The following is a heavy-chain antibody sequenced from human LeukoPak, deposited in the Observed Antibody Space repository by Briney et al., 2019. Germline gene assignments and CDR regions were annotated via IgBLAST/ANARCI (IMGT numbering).Heavy chain of an antibody. Sequence: PGGSLRLSCAASGFTFSSYGMHWVRQAPGKGLEWVAGISYDGSNKYYADSVKGRFTISRDDSKNTLYLQMNSLRAEDTAVYYCANLLLYSKSNDAFDIWGQGTMVTVSS. CDR3: ANLLLYSKSNDAFDI. CDR2: ISYDGSNK. V-gene: IGHV3-30*18. D-gene: IGHD2-8*01. J-gene: IGHJ3*02. CDR1: GFTFSSYG.